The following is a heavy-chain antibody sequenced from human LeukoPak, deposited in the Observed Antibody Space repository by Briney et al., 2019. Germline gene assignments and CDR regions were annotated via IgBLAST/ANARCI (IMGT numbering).Heavy chain of an antibody. D-gene: IGHD5/OR15-5a*01. Sequence: SGGSLRLSCAASGFTFSSSAMNWVRQAPGKGLEWVSSINNVASHIYYAHSVKGRFTISRDNAKNSLYQQMDSPSDEDTAVYYCARDPTQYLRYGHFDYWGQGTLVTVSS. CDR2: INNVASHI. CDR3: ARDPTQYLRYGHFDY. J-gene: IGHJ4*02. CDR1: GFTFSSSA. V-gene: IGHV3-21*01.